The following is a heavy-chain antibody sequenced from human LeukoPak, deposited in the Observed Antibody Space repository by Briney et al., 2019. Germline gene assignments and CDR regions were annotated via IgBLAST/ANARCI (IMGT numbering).Heavy chain of an antibody. D-gene: IGHD1-20*01. Sequence: LETLSLTCTVSSGSISNYYWSWIRQPPGKGLEWIGYIYYSESTKYNPSLKSRLTISVDTSKNQFSLRLTSVTAADTAVHYCARHISGATKELSAFDIWGQGTMVNVSS. CDR2: IYYSEST. CDR1: SGSISNYY. V-gene: IGHV4-59*08. CDR3: ARHISGATKELSAFDI. J-gene: IGHJ3*02.